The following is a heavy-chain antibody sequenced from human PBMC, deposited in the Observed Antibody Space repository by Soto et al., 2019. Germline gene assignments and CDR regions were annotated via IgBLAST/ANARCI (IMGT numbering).Heavy chain of an antibody. D-gene: IGHD1-1*01. Sequence: EVQLVESGGGLVKPGGSLRLSCAASGFTFSSYSMNWVRQAPGKGLEWVSSISSSSSYIYYADSVKGRFTISRDNAKNSLYLQMNSLRVEDTAVYYCARDGAEMMGTNYYYYYGMDVWGQGTTVTVSS. V-gene: IGHV3-21*01. CDR1: GFTFSSYS. J-gene: IGHJ6*02. CDR2: ISSSSSYI. CDR3: ARDGAEMMGTNYYYYYGMDV.